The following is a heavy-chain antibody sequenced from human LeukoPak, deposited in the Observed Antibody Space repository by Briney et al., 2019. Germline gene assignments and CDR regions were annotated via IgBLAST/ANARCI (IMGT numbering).Heavy chain of an antibody. CDR3: ARNSRYCSGGSCYMDAFDI. V-gene: IGHV3-48*03. J-gene: IGHJ3*02. CDR2: ISSSGSTI. CDR1: GFTFSSYE. D-gene: IGHD2-15*01. Sequence: GGSLRLSCAASGFTFSSYEMNWVRQAPGKGLEWVSYISSSGSTIYYADSVKGRFTISRDNAKNSLYLQMNSLRADDTAFYYCARNSRYCSGGSCYMDAFDIWGQGTIVTVSS.